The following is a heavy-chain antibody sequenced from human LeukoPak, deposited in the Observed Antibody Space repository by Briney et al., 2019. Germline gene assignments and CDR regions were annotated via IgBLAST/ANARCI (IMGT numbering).Heavy chain of an antibody. J-gene: IGHJ4*02. CDR1: GFTFSNYA. V-gene: IGHV3-23*01. Sequence: WGSLRLSCAPSGFTFSNYAMNWVRQAPGKGLEWVSGINGSGVITYYSDSVKGRFTISRDNSKNSLYLQMKSLRAEDTAVYYCAKDSSQGGDYLDSWGQGTLVTVSS. CDR3: AKDSSQGGDYLDS. CDR2: INGSGVIT. D-gene: IGHD3-16*01.